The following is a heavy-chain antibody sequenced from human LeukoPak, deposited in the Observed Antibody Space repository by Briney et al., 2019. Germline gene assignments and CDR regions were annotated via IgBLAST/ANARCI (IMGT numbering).Heavy chain of an antibody. CDR2: ISSSSSYI. CDR1: GFTFSSYS. V-gene: IGHV3-21*01. CDR3: ARDLAHSSGWGRASDY. D-gene: IGHD6-19*01. Sequence: PGGSLRLSCAASGFTFSSYSMNWVRQAPGKGLEWVSSISSSSSYIYYADSVKGRFTISRDNAKNSLYLRMNSLRAEDTAVYYCARDLAHSSGWGRASDYWGQGTLVTVSS. J-gene: IGHJ4*02.